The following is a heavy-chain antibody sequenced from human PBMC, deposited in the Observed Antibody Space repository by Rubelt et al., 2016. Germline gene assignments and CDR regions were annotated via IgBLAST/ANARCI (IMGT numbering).Heavy chain of an antibody. CDR1: SSYA. Sequence: SSYAMHWVRQAPGKGLEWVAVISYDGSNKYYADSVKGRFTISRDNSKNTLYLQMNSLRAEDTAVYYCAREGITIFEGENPDAFDIWGQGTMVTVSS. J-gene: IGHJ3*02. V-gene: IGHV3-30*04. CDR2: ISYDGSNK. CDR3: AREGITIFEGENPDAFDI. D-gene: IGHD3-3*01.